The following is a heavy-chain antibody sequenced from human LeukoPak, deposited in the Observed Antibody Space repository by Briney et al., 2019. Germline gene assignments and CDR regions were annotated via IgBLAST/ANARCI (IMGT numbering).Heavy chain of an antibody. Sequence: GRSLRLSCAASGFSFDDYAMHWVRQAPGKGLEWVSGISWNSGSIGYADSVKGRFTISRDNAKNSLYLQMNSLRAEDTAVYYCARGRTSGGMTTDIDYWGQGTLVTVSS. V-gene: IGHV3-9*01. J-gene: IGHJ4*02. CDR2: ISWNSGSI. CDR3: ARGRTSGGMTTDIDY. D-gene: IGHD4-11*01. CDR1: GFSFDDYA.